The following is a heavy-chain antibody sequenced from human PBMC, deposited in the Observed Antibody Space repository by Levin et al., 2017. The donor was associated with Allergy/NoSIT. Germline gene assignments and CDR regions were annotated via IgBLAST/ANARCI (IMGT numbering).Heavy chain of an antibody. Sequence: GASVKVSCKASGYTFTDYYIHWVRQAPGQGLEWMGWINPYSGGTIYAQKFQGRVTMTSDTSISTAYMELSRLRSDDTAVYYCARYCSRLTCHAYFDSWGQGTLVTVSS. D-gene: IGHD2-2*01. V-gene: IGHV1-2*02. CDR3: ARYCSRLTCHAYFDS. J-gene: IGHJ4*02. CDR1: GYTFTDYY. CDR2: INPYSGGT.